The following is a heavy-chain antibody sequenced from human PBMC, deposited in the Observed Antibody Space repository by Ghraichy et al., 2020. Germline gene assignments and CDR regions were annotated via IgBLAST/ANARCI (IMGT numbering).Heavy chain of an antibody. CDR1: GDSVSSNSAT. Sequence: SQTISLTCAISGDSVSSNSATWNWIRESPSRGLEWLGRTYYRSQWSNDYAASMKSRIIVNADTSKNQFSLQLNSVTPEDTAVYYCARSGYFAEYFHHWGQGIPVTVSS. J-gene: IGHJ1*01. CDR3: ARSGYFAEYFHH. V-gene: IGHV6-1*01. D-gene: IGHD5-12*01. CDR2: TYYRSQWSN.